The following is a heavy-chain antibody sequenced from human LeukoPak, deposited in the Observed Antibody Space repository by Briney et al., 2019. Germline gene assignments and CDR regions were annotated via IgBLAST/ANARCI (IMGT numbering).Heavy chain of an antibody. D-gene: IGHD4-11*01. CDR1: GFTFSRYW. CDR2: IKQDGSEK. V-gene: IGHV3-7*04. J-gene: IGHJ4*02. Sequence: PGGSLRLSCAASGFTFSRYWMNWVRQAPGKGLAWVANIKQDGSEKNYVDSVKGRFTISRDNAKNSLYLETNSLSAEDTAVYYCARDPHNDYPPGGAYWGQGTLVTVSS. CDR3: ARDPHNDYPPGGAY.